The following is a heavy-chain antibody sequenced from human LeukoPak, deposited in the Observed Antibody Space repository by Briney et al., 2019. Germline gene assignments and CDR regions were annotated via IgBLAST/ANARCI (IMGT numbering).Heavy chain of an antibody. CDR1: DFILKTYG. CDR2: ISGNNGNT. J-gene: IGHJ4*02. D-gene: IGHD3-16*02. CDR3: ARDGEITSGGVVVSPTFDH. V-gene: IGHV1-18*01. Sequence: ASVKVSCKASDFILKTYGISWVRQAQGEGLEWMGWISGNNGNTNYAPRFLGRVTLTRDTSTDTVYMELGSLTSDDTAVYYCARDGEITSGGVVVSPTFDHWGQGTLISVSS.